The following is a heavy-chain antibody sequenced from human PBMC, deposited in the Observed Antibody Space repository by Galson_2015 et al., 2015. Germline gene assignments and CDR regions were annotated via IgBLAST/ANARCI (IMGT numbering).Heavy chain of an antibody. CDR2: ISSGSSTI. V-gene: IGHV3-48*01. CDR1: GFTFSSYT. J-gene: IGHJ4*02. Sequence: SLRLSCAASGFTFSSYTMNWVRQAPGKGLEWLSYISSGSSTIYYADSVKGRFTISRDNAKNSLYLQMNSLRAEDTAVYYCARGRLDYWGQGTLFTVSS. CDR3: ARGRLDY.